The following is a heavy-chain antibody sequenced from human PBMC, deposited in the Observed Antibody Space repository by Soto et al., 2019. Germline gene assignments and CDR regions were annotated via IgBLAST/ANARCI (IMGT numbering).Heavy chain of an antibody. J-gene: IGHJ5*02. CDR1: GGSISSGGYY. Sequence: TLSLTCTVSGGSISSGGYYWSWIRQHPGKGLEWIGYIYYSGSTYYNPSLKSRVTISVDTSRNQFSLKLSSVTAADTAVYYCARTVVVVDATGTYNWFDPWGQGTLVTASS. CDR3: ARTVVVVDATGTYNWFDP. V-gene: IGHV4-31*03. CDR2: IYYSGST. D-gene: IGHD2-15*01.